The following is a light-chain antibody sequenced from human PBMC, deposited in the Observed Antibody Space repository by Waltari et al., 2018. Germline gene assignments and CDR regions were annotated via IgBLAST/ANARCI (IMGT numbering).Light chain of an antibody. CDR3: SSYTSSITYV. CDR2: DVS. J-gene: IGLJ1*01. Sequence: QSALTQPASVSGSPGQSITISCPGTSSDAGAYNYVSWYQQHPGKAPKLMIYDVSNRPSGVSNRFSGSKSGNTASLTISGLQAEDEADYYCSSYTSSITYVFGTGTEVTVL. V-gene: IGLV2-14*03. CDR1: SSDAGAYNY.